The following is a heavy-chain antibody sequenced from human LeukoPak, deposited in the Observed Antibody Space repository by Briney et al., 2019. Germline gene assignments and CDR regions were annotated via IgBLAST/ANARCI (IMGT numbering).Heavy chain of an antibody. J-gene: IGHJ6*03. Sequence: SETLSLTCTVSGGSISSSSYYWGWLRQPPGTGLEWIGSIYYSGSTYYNPSLKSRVTISVDTSKNQFSLKLSSVTAADTAVYYCASIAARPTYYYYYYMDVWGKGTTVTVSS. CDR2: IYYSGST. D-gene: IGHD6-6*01. V-gene: IGHV4-39*07. CDR1: GGSISSSSYY. CDR3: ASIAARPTYYYYYYMDV.